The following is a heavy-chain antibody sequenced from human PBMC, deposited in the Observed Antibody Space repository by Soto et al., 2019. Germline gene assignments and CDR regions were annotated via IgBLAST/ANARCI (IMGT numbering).Heavy chain of an antibody. J-gene: IGHJ4*01. CDR3: ARHHFGSSSDY. V-gene: IGHV3-21*01. CDR2: ISTGGTSI. CDR1: GFTFNTYS. D-gene: IGHD3-10*01. Sequence: EVQLVESGGGLVKPGESLRHSCAASGFTFNTYSMNWVRQAPGKGLEWVSSISTGGTSIVYADSVRGRFSISRDNTNNSLYLQMISLRAEDTAVYYCARHHFGSSSDYWGHGTLVTVSS.